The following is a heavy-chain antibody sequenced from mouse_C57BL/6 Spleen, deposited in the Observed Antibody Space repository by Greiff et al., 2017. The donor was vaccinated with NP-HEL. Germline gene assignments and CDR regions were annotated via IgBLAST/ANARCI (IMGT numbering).Heavy chain of an antibody. Sequence: EVQLQQSGPVLVKPGASVKMSCKASGYTFTDYYMNWVKQSHGKSLEWIGVINPYNGGTSYNQKFKGKATLTVDKSSSTAYMELNSLTSEDSAVYYCARKALYGYGRGYAMDYWGQGTSVTVSS. V-gene: IGHV1-19*01. CDR1: GYTFTDYY. CDR2: INPYNGGT. CDR3: ARKALYGYGRGYAMDY. J-gene: IGHJ4*01. D-gene: IGHD2-2*01.